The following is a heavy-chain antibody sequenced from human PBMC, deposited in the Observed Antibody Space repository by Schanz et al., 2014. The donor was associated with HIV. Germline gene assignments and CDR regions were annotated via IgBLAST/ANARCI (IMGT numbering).Heavy chain of an antibody. J-gene: IGHJ6*02. D-gene: IGHD3-16*01. V-gene: IGHV3-30*03. CDR2: ISYDGSNK. CDR3: ARDGGEV. Sequence: QVQLVESGGGVVQPGRSLRLSCAASGFTFDSYGIHWVRQAPGKGLEWVAVISYDGSNKKYADSVKGRFTISRDNANNSLFLQMESLRAEDTAVYYCARDGGEVWGQGTTVTVSS. CDR1: GFTFDSYG.